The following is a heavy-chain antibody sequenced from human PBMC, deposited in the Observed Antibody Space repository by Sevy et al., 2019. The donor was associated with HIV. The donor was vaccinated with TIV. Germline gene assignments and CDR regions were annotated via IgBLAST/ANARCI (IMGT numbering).Heavy chain of an antibody. CDR3: AKERIPMVRVNWFDP. CDR2: ISGSGGST. CDR1: GFTFSSYA. D-gene: IGHD3-10*01. V-gene: IGHV3-23*01. Sequence: GGSLRLSCAASGFTFSSYAMSWVRQAPGKGLEWVSAISGSGGSTYYADSVKGRFTISRDNSKNTLYLQMNSLRAEDTAVYYWAKERIPMVRVNWFDPWGQGTLVTVSS. J-gene: IGHJ5*02.